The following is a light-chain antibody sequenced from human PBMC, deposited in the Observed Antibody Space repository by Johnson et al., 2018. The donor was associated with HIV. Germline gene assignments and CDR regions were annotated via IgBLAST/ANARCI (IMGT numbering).Light chain of an antibody. CDR3: GTWDSSLSAPRV. V-gene: IGLV1-51*01. Sequence: QSVLTQPPSVSAAPGQKVTISCSGSSSNIGNNYVSWYQQFPGTAPKLLIYDNNKRPSGIPDRFSGSKSGTSATLDITGPQTGDEADYYCGTWDSSLSAPRVFGTGTKVTVL. CDR2: DNN. CDR1: SSNIGNNY. J-gene: IGLJ1*01.